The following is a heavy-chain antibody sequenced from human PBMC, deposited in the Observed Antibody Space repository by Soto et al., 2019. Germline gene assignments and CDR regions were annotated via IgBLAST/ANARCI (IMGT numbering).Heavy chain of an antibody. CDR3: AGQLMGGYGAFDP. D-gene: IGHD3-22*01. CDR1: GGSVSSDRW. Sequence: QVQLQESGPGLVKPSGTLSLTCAVSGGSVSSDRWWTWVRQAPGKGLEWIGEIHSYGSTNYNPSLKRRVTIFVDKFKNQFSVTLTSVTAADTAVYFCAGQLMGGYGAFDPWGQGTLVTVSS. V-gene: IGHV4-4*02. CDR2: IHSYGST. J-gene: IGHJ5*02.